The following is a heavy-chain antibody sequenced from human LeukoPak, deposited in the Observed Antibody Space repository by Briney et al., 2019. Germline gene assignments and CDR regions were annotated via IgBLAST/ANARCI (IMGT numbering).Heavy chain of an antibody. V-gene: IGHV3-9*03. D-gene: IGHD4-17*01. CDR3: ARDYGTWYFDL. CDR2: ISWNSRSI. Sequence: GGSLRLSCAASGFTFDDYAMHWVRQAPGKGLEWVSGISWNSRSIGYADSVKGRFTISRDNAKSSLYLQMNSLRAEDMALYYCARDYGTWYFDLWGRGTLSLSPQ. J-gene: IGHJ2*01. CDR1: GFTFDDYA.